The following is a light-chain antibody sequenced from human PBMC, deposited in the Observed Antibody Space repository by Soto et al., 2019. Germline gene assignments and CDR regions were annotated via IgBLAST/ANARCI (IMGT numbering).Light chain of an antibody. V-gene: IGKV1-33*01. J-gene: IGKJ4*01. CDR1: QDISNY. Sequence: DIQMTQSPSSLSASVGDRVTITCQASQDISNYLNWYQQKPGKAPKLLIFDASNLETGFPSRFSGSGSGTDFTFTISSLQPEDIATYYCQQYDNLPSLTFGGGTKVDIK. CDR3: QQYDNLPSLT. CDR2: DAS.